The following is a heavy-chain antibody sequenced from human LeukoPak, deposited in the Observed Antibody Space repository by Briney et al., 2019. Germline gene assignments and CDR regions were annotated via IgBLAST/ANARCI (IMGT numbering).Heavy chain of an antibody. D-gene: IGHD3-22*01. CDR1: GGSISYYY. V-gene: IGHV4-59*01. Sequence: SETLSLTCSVSGGSISYYYWSWIRQPPGKGLEWIGYIYYSGSTNYNPSLKSRVTMSVDTSKNQFSLRLSSVTAADTAVYYCARDSGRINYHDSSGYFYIWGQGTLVTVSS. CDR3: ARDSGRINYHDSSGYFYI. CDR2: IYYSGST. J-gene: IGHJ4*02.